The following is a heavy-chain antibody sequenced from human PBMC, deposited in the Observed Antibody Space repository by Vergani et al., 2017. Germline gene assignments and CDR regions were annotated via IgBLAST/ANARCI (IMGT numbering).Heavy chain of an antibody. CDR1: GGTFNNYA. Sequence: QVQLVQSGAEVKKPGSSVKVSCKASGGTFNNYAIRWVRQAPGQGLEWMGGILPIFGTTNYAQKFQGRVTITADESTSTAYMELSSLRSEDTAVYYCAXVTYYYDSSGHYSYWGQGTLVTVSS. J-gene: IGHJ4*02. V-gene: IGHV1-69*01. CDR3: AXVTYYYDSSGHYSY. CDR2: ILPIFGTT. D-gene: IGHD3-22*01.